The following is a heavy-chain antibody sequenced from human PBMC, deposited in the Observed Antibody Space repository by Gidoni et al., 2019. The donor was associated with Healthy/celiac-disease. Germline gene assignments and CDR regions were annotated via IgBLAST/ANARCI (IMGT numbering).Heavy chain of an antibody. Sequence: AQLVQSGAEVVKAGSSMKVSCKASGGTFSSYAISWVRQAPGQGLEWMGGIIPIFGTANYAQKFQGRVTITADKSTSTAYMELSSLGSEDTAVDYCAREVFGRLGELSSALDYWGQGTLVTVSA. V-gene: IGHV1-69*06. J-gene: IGHJ4*02. CDR3: AREVFGRLGELSSALDY. CDR1: GGTFSSYA. CDR2: IIPIFGTA. D-gene: IGHD3-16*02.